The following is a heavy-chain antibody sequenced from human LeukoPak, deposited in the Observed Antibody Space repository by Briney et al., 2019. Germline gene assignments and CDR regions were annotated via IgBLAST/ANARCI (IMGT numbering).Heavy chain of an antibody. V-gene: IGHV1-18*01. Sequence: ASVKVSCKASGYTFTSYGISWVRQAPGQGLEWMGWISAYNGNTNYAQKLQGRVTMTTDTSTSTAYMELRSLRSDDTAVYYCAVLYYDILTGYYGYWGQGTLVTVSS. CDR3: AVLYYDILTGYYGY. D-gene: IGHD3-9*01. CDR1: GYTFTSYG. CDR2: ISAYNGNT. J-gene: IGHJ4*02.